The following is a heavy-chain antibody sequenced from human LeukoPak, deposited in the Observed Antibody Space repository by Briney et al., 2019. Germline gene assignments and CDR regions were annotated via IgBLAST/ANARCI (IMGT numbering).Heavy chain of an antibody. CDR1: GFTFDDYA. CDR3: ARDLGAAAGGWNDY. CDR2: ISSSSSYI. V-gene: IGHV3-21*01. J-gene: IGHJ4*02. Sequence: GRSLRLSCAASGFTFDDYAMHWVRQVPGKGLEWVSSISSSSSYIYYADSVKGRFTISRDNAKNSLYLQMNSLRAEDTAVYYCARDLGAAAGGWNDYWGQGTLVTVSS. D-gene: IGHD6-13*01.